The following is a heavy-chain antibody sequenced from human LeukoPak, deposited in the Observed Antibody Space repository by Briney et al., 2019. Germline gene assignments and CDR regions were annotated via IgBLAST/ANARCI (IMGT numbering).Heavy chain of an antibody. CDR1: GIIFRSYA. V-gene: IGHV3-23*01. J-gene: IGHJ4*02. D-gene: IGHD6-13*01. Sequence: RRSLRLSCAASGIIFRSYAMSWVRQARGKGLEWVSAINGDGGGTYYADSVKGRFTISRDNSKNTLYLQTNSLRVGDTAVYYCAKSFGYSRSWFDNWGQGTLVTVSS. CDR2: INGDGGGT. CDR3: AKSFGYSRSWFDN.